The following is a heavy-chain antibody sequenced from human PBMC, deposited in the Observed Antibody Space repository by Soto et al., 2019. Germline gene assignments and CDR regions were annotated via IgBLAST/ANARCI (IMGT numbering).Heavy chain of an antibody. CDR1: GGSISSSSYY. J-gene: IGHJ5*02. V-gene: IGHV4-39*01. CDR2: IYYSGST. Sequence: QLQLQESGPGLVKPSETLSLTCTVSGGSISSSSYYWGWIRQPPGKGLEWIGSIYYSGSTYYNPSLKSRVTISVDTSKNQFSLKLSSVTAADTAVYYCAAASIAARPHTFSDWFDPWGQGTLVTVSS. CDR3: AAASIAARPHTFSDWFDP. D-gene: IGHD6-6*01.